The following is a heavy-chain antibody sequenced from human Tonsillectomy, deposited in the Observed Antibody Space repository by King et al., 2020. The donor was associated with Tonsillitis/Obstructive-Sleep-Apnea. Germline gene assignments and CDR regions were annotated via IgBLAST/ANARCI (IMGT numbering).Heavy chain of an antibody. CDR1: GYSFTSYW. J-gene: IGHJ5*02. CDR3: ARRPRVWGVKEKNWFDP. Sequence: QLVQSGAEVKKPGESLKISCKGSGYSFTSYWIGWVRQMPGKGLEWMGIIYPGDSDTRYSPSFQGQGTISADKSISTAYLQWSSLKASDTAMYYCARRPRVWGVKEKNWFDPWGQGTLVTVSS. V-gene: IGHV5-51*01. D-gene: IGHD7-27*01. CDR2: IYPGDSDT.